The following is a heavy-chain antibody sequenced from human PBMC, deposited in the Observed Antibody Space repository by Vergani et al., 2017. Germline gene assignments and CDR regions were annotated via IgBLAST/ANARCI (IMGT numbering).Heavy chain of an antibody. V-gene: IGHV1-46*02. J-gene: IGHJ5*02. Sequence: VQLVQSGAEVRKPGASVTVSCTASGYIFKNDYIHWLRQAPGQAFEWMGILNPTTGHTTSAQKFMGRVDMTRDPSTDTSTRTVQMTLSSLRSEDTAVYYCARSIGYCAGATCQAYYFGHWGQGTRVTVSS. CDR3: ARSIGYCAGATCQAYYFGH. D-gene: IGHD2-21*01. CDR2: LNPTTGHT. CDR1: GYIFKNDY.